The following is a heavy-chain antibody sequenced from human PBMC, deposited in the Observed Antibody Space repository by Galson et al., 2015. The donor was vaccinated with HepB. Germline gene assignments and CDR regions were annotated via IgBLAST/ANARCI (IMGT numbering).Heavy chain of an antibody. D-gene: IGHD6-19*01. V-gene: IGHV3-30*04. CDR3: ARDRGSGWDKSYYGMDV. J-gene: IGHJ6*02. Sequence: SLRLSCAASGFTFSSYAIHWVRQAPGKGLEWVAVISYDGSNKYYADSVKGRFTISRDNSKNTLYLQMNSLRADDTAVYYCARDRGSGWDKSYYGMDVWGQGTTVTVSS. CDR1: GFTFSSYA. CDR2: ISYDGSNK.